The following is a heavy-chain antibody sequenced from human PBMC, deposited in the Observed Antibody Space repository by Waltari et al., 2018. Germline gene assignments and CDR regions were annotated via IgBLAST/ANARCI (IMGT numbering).Heavy chain of an antibody. CDR1: GYSISSGYY. CDR3: AREDSSSWY. CDR2: IYHSGST. J-gene: IGHJ4*02. V-gene: IGHV4-38-2*02. D-gene: IGHD6-13*01. Sequence: QVQLQESGPGLVKPSETLSLTCAVSGYSISSGYYWGWIRQPPGKGLEWIGSIYHSGSTYYNPSLKSRVTLSVDTSKNQFSLKLSSVTAADTAVYYCAREDSSSWYWGQGTLVTVSS.